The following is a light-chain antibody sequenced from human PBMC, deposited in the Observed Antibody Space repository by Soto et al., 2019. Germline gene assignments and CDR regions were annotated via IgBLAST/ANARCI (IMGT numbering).Light chain of an antibody. J-gene: IGKJ4*01. CDR2: GAS. CDR3: QQRSNWLT. V-gene: IGKV3-11*01. Sequence: EIVVTQSPSTLSLSPVERSTLSCRASQSVSSYLAWYQQKPGQAPRLLIYGASNRATGIPARFSGSGSGTDFTLTISSLEPEDFAVYYCQQRSNWLTFGGGTKVDIK. CDR1: QSVSSY.